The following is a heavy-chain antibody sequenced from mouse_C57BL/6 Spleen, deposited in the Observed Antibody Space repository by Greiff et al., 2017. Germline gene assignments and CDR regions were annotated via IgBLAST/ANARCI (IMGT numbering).Heavy chain of an antibody. V-gene: IGHV2-5*01. Sequence: QVQLQQSGPGLVQPSQSLSITCTVSGFSLTSYGVHWVRQSPGKGLEWLGVIWRGGSTDYNAAFMSRLSITKDNSKSQVFFKMNSLQADDTAIYYCAGGVATGDYYAMDYWGQGTSVTVSS. D-gene: IGHD1-1*02. J-gene: IGHJ4*01. CDR1: GFSLTSYG. CDR3: AGGVATGDYYAMDY. CDR2: IWRGGST.